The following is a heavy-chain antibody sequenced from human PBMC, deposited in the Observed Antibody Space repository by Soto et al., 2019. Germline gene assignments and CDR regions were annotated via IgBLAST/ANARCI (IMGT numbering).Heavy chain of an antibody. Sequence: ASVKVSCKASGYTFIGYYIHWVRQAPGQGLEWMGWINPNTGGTNYAQKFQGRVTMTRDTSISTAYMELSRLRSDDTAVYYCARDRIVVVVPAGGVDVWGQGTTVTVSS. CDR1: GYTFIGYY. CDR3: ARDRIVVVVPAGGVDV. J-gene: IGHJ6*02. D-gene: IGHD2-2*01. V-gene: IGHV1-2*02. CDR2: INPNTGGT.